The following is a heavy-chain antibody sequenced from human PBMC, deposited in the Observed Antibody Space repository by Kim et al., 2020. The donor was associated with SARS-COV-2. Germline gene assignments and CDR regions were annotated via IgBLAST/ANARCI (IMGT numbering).Heavy chain of an antibody. CDR3: ASAGLRVFEWLIPFDYYYYGMDV. CDR1: GFTFSSYG. Sequence: GGSLRLSCAASGFTFSSYGMHWVRQGPGKGLVWVSRINSDGSSTSYADSVKGRFTISRENAKNTLFLQMNSLRAADTAVYYCASAGLRVFEWLIPFDYYYYGMDVWGQGTTFTASS. J-gene: IGHJ6*02. D-gene: IGHD3-3*01. CDR2: INSDGSST. V-gene: IGHV3-74*01.